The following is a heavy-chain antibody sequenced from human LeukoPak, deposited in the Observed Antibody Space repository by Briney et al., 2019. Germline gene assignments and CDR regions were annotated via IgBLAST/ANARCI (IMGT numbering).Heavy chain of an antibody. CDR1: GDSISGYY. CDR2: IYYSGGT. D-gene: IGHD3-10*01. Sequence: SETLSLTCTVSGDSISGYYWSWIRQPPGKGLEWIGFIYYSGGTNYNPSLKSRVTISVDTSIKQFSLNLSSVTAADTAVYYCARLQVRGIIVQYYFDYWGQGTLVTVSS. V-gene: IGHV4-59*08. J-gene: IGHJ4*02. CDR3: ARLQVRGIIVQYYFDY.